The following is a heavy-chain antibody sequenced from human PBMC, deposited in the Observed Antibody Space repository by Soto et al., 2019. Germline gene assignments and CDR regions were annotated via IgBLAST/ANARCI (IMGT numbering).Heavy chain of an antibody. CDR1: GYTFTTYA. V-gene: IGHV1-3*01. J-gene: IGHJ6*02. CDR2: INAGNVNT. CDR3: ARDRIWFGSAGDYYYGMDV. D-gene: IGHD3-10*01. Sequence: GASVKVSCTASGYTFTTYAMHWVRQAPGQRLEWMGWINAGNVNTKYSQNFQGRVTITRDTSASTAYMELNNLRSEDTAVYYCARDRIWFGSAGDYYYGMDVWGQGTTVTVSS.